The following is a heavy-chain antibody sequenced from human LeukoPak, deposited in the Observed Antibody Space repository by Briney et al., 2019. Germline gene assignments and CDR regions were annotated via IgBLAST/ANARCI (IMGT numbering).Heavy chain of an antibody. D-gene: IGHD6-19*01. CDR2: IYPGDSDT. J-gene: IGHJ6*03. Sequence: GESLKISCKGSGYSFTSYWIGWVRQMPGKGLEWMGIIYPGDSDTRYSPSFQGQVTISADKSISTAYLQWSSLKASDTAMYYCARQQLGYSSGWYYYYYYMDVWGKGTTVTVSS. CDR3: ARQQLGYSSGWYYYYYYMDV. CDR1: GYSFTSYW. V-gene: IGHV5-51*01.